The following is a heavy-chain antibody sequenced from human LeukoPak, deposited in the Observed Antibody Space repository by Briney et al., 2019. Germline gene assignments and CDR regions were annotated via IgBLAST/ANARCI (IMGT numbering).Heavy chain of an antibody. J-gene: IGHJ6*02. V-gene: IGHV4-34*01. CDR2: INHSGST. CDR3: ARSYDFWSGYLTYYYGMDV. Sequence: PSETLSLTCAVYGGSFSGYYWSWIRQPPGKGLEWIGEINHSGSTNYNPSLKSRVTISVDTSKNQFSPKLSSVTAADTAVYYCARSYDFWSGYLTYYYGMDVWGQGTTVTVSS. CDR1: GGSFSGYY. D-gene: IGHD3-3*01.